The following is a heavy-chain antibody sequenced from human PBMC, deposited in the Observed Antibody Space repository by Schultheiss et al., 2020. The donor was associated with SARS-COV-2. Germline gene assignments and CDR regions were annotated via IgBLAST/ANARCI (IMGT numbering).Heavy chain of an antibody. V-gene: IGHV5-51*01. CDR2: IYPGDSDT. J-gene: IGHJ6*02. CDR1: GYSFTSYW. CDR3: ARRGYCSSTSCYDYYGMDV. D-gene: IGHD2-2*01. Sequence: GGSLRLSCKGSGYSFTSYWIAWVRQMPGKGLEWMGIIYPGDSDTRYSPSFQGQVTISADKSISTAYLQWSSLKASDTAMYYCARRGYCSSTSCYDYYGMDVWGQGTTVTVSS.